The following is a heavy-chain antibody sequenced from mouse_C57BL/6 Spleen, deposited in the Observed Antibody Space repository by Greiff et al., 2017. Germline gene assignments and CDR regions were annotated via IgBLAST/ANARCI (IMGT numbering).Heavy chain of an antibody. V-gene: IGHV5-17*01. CDR3: ARGGYGSTRAWFAD. J-gene: IGHJ3*01. CDR2: ISSGSSTI. CDR1: GFTFSDYG. Sequence: EVKLVESGGGLVKPGGSLKLSCAASGFTFSDYGMHWVRQAPEKGLEWVAYISSGSSTIYYADTVKGRFTISRDNAKNTLFLQMTSLRSEDTAMYYCARGGYGSTRAWFADWGQGTPVTVSA. D-gene: IGHD1-1*01.